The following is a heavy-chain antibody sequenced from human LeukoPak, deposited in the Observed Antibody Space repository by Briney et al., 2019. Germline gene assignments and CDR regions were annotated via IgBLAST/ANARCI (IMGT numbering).Heavy chain of an antibody. J-gene: IGHJ4*02. D-gene: IGHD5-18*01. CDR3: ARESGDTAMVTPDY. CDR1: GGSISSGSYY. V-gene: IGHV4-61*02. Sequence: SQTLSLTCTVSGGSISSGSYYWSWIRQPAGKGLEWIGRIYTSGSTNYNPSLKSRVTISVDTSKNQFSLKLSSVTAADTAVYYCARESGDTAMVTPDYWGQGTLVTVSS. CDR2: IYTSGST.